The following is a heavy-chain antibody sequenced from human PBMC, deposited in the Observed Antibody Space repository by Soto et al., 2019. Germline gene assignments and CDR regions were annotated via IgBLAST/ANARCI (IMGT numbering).Heavy chain of an antibody. D-gene: IGHD2-2*01. V-gene: IGHV3-9*01. Sequence: EVQLVESGGGLVQPGRSLRLSCAASGFIFDDYAMHWVRQAPGKGLEWDSSISWNSGTIVYADSVKGRFTISRDNAKNSLYLQMNSLRTVDTAFYYCTKGRSTSCFAPVDYWGQGTLVTVSS. CDR3: TKGRSTSCFAPVDY. J-gene: IGHJ4*02. CDR2: ISWNSGTI. CDR1: GFIFDDYA.